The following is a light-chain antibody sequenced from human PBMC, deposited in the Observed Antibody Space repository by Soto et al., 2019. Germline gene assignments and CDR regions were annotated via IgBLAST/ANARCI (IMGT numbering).Light chain of an antibody. V-gene: IGKV3-20*01. CDR2: DTS. CDR1: QSVSSNC. CDR3: HQYGSSRT. Sequence: EIVLTQSPGTLSLSPGARASLSCRGSQSVSSNCLAWYQQKPGQAPRLLIYDTSSRATGIPDRFSGSGSGTDFTLTISRLEPEDFAVYYCHQYGSSRTFGQGTKVEIK. J-gene: IGKJ1*01.